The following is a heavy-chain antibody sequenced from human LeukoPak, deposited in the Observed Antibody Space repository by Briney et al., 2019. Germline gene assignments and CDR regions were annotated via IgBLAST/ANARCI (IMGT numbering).Heavy chain of an antibody. CDR3: ARDFRYSSSQSLDY. J-gene: IGHJ4*02. Sequence: PSQTLSLTCTVSGGSISSGDYYWSWIRQPPGKGLEWIVCIYYSGSTYYNPSLKSRVTISVDTSKNQFSLKLSSVTAADTAVYYCARDFRYSSSQSLDYWGQGTLVAVSS. CDR1: GGSISSGDYY. V-gene: IGHV4-30-4*08. CDR2: IYYSGST. D-gene: IGHD6-13*01.